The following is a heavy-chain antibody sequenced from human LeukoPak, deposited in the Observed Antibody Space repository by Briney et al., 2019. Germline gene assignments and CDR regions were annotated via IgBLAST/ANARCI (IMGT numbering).Heavy chain of an antibody. D-gene: IGHD3-9*01. Sequence: ASVKVSCKASGYTFTSYAMNWVRQAPGQGLEWMGWINTNTGNPTYAQGFTGRFVFSLDTSVSTAYLQISSLKAEDTAVYYCARGGVLRYFDWLEEDYWGQGTLVTVSS. J-gene: IGHJ4*02. CDR2: INTNTGNP. CDR3: ARGGVLRYFDWLEEDY. CDR1: GYTFTSYA. V-gene: IGHV7-4-1*02.